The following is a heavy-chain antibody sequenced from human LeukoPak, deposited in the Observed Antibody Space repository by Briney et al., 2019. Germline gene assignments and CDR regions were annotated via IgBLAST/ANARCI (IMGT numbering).Heavy chain of an antibody. Sequence: GGSLRLSCAASGFTFSSYAMSWVRQAPGKGLEWVSAISGSGGSTYYADSVKGRFTISRDNSKNTLYLQMNSLRAEDTAIYYCARQYDSSWEYYYYYGMDVWGQGTTVTVSS. V-gene: IGHV3-23*01. CDR3: ARQYDSSWEYYYYYGMDV. CDR2: ISGSGGST. J-gene: IGHJ6*02. D-gene: IGHD6-13*01. CDR1: GFTFSSYA.